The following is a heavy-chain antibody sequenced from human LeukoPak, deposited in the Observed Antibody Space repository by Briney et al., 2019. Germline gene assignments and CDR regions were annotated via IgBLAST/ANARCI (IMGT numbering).Heavy chain of an antibody. J-gene: IGHJ6*02. CDR3: AKHRGLETVTMNYPYYGLDV. Sequence: GESLKISCKGFGFTFNKYWIGWVRQMPGKGPEWMGMIYPGDSDTKYSPSFRGQITISADKSTSTAFLQWSSLKASDTVMYYCAKHRGLETVTMNYPYYGLDVWGQGTTVTVSS. D-gene: IGHD5-24*01. CDR2: IYPGDSDT. CDR1: GFTFNKYW. V-gene: IGHV5-51*01.